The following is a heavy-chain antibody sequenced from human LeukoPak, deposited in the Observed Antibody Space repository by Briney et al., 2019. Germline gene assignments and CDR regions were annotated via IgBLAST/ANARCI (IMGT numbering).Heavy chain of an antibody. Sequence: ASVKVSCKASGYTFTSYGISWVRQAPGQGLEWMGWISAYNGNTNYAQKLQGRVTMTTDTSTSTAYMELSSLRSEDTAVYYCARVARGNAPNDYVWGSYRHDAFDIWGQGTMVTVSS. V-gene: IGHV1-18*01. CDR3: ARVARGNAPNDYVWGSYRHDAFDI. CDR1: GYTFTSYG. D-gene: IGHD3-16*02. J-gene: IGHJ3*02. CDR2: ISAYNGNT.